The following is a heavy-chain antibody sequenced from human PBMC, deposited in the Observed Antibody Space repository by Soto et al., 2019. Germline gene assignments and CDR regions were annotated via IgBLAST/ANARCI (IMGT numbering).Heavy chain of an antibody. D-gene: IGHD6-13*01. CDR1: GDSVSSDSAA. CDR3: AREIYSSRRPPNWFDP. V-gene: IGHV6-1*01. CDR2: TYYRSKWYN. J-gene: IGHJ5*02. Sequence: SQTLSLTCAISGDSVSSDSAAWNCIRQSPSRGLEWLGRTYYRSKWYNDYAVSVKSRITINPDTSKDQFSLQLNSVTPEDTAVYYCAREIYSSRRPPNWFDPWGQGTLVTVSS.